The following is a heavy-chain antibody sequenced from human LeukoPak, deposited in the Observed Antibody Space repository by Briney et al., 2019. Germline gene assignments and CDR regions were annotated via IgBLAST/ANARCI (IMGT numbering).Heavy chain of an antibody. CDR3: AKDERYSSAEH. CDR2: ISSSSSTI. D-gene: IGHD6-25*01. Sequence: GGSLRLSCAASGFTFSSYSMNWVRQAPGKGLEWVSYISSSSSTIYYADSAKGRFTISRDNSKNTLYLQMNSLRAEDTAVYYCAKDERYSSAEHWGQGTLVTVSS. J-gene: IGHJ1*01. V-gene: IGHV3-48*01. CDR1: GFTFSSYS.